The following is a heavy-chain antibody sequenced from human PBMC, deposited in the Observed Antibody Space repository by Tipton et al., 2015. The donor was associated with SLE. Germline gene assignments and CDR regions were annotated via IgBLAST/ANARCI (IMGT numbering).Heavy chain of an antibody. J-gene: IGHJ4*02. CDR1: GYSFTSYW. CDR2: IYPGDSDT. D-gene: IGHD3-3*01. Sequence: QSGAEVKKPGESLKISCKGSGYSFTSYWIGWVRQMPGKGLERMGIIYPGDSDTRYSPSFQGQVTISADKSISTAYLQWSSLKASDTAMYYCAISFYDFWSPTGFLDYWGQGTLVTVSS. V-gene: IGHV5-51*03. CDR3: AISFYDFWSPTGFLDY.